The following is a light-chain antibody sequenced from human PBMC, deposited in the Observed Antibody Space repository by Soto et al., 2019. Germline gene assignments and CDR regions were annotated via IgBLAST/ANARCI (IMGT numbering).Light chain of an antibody. CDR3: QQYGDSPLT. CDR1: QSVRTY. CDR2: DAS. Sequence: EIVLTQSPVTLSLSPGERATLSCRASQSVRTYLAWYQVKPGQAPRLLIYDASRRASGVPARFSGSGSGTDFTLTISRLEPEDFAVYHCQQYGDSPLTFGGGTKVDIK. V-gene: IGKV3-20*01. J-gene: IGKJ4*01.